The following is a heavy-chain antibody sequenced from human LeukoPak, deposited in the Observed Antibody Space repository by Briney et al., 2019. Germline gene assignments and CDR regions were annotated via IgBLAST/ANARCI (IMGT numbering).Heavy chain of an antibody. CDR1: GYTFTSYG. CDR2: ISTYNGNI. CDR3: ARDGMPAADSGAVFFDY. V-gene: IGHV1-18*01. D-gene: IGHD2-2*01. J-gene: IGHJ4*02. Sequence: ASVKVSCKASGYTFTSYGITWVRQAPGQGLEWMGWISTYNGNINYVQKLQGRVTMTTDTSTSTAYMELRSLRSDDTAVYYCARDGMPAADSGAVFFDYWGQGTLVTVSS.